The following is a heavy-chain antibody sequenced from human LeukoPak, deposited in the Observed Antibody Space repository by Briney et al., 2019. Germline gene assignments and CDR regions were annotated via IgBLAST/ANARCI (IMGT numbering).Heavy chain of an antibody. Sequence: SQTLSLTCTASGGSISSGGYYWSWIRQHPGKGLEWIGYIYYSGSTYYNPSLKSRVTISVDTSKNQFSLKLSSVTAADTAVYYCARGHRGDQRIVNAFDIWGQGTMVTVSS. CDR2: IYYSGST. D-gene: IGHD2-2*01. V-gene: IGHV4-31*03. CDR1: GGSISSGGYY. J-gene: IGHJ3*02. CDR3: ARGHRGDQRIVNAFDI.